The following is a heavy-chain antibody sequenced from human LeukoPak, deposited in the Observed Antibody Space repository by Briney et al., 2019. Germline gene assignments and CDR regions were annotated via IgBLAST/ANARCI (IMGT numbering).Heavy chain of an antibody. D-gene: IGHD6-6*01. Sequence: ASVKVSCKASGYTFTSYDINWVRQATGQGLEWMGWMNPNSGNTGYAQKFQGRVTMTRNTSISTAYMELSSLRSEATAVYYCTRGAQTFTLSSSPSFDYWGQGTLVTVS. V-gene: IGHV1-8*01. CDR1: GYTFTSYD. CDR3: TRGAQTFTLSSSPSFDY. J-gene: IGHJ4*02. CDR2: MNPNSGNT.